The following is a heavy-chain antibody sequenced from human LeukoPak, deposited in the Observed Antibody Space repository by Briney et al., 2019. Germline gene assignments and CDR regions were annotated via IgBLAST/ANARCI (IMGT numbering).Heavy chain of an antibody. CDR1: GGSISSGSYY. CDR3: ASSPLTGTTNDAFDI. J-gene: IGHJ3*02. D-gene: IGHD1-7*01. Sequence: SETLSLTCTVSGGSISSGSYYWSWIRQPAGKGLEWIGRIYTSGSTNYNPSLKSRVTISVDTSKNQFSLKLSSVTAADTAVYYCASSPLTGTTNDAFDIWGQGTMVTVSS. V-gene: IGHV4-61*02. CDR2: IYTSGST.